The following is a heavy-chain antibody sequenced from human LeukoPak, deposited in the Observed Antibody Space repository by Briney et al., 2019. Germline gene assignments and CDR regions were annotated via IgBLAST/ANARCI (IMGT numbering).Heavy chain of an antibody. CDR3: ARDPMTTVKASGNWFDP. CDR1: GYTFTSYY. D-gene: IGHD4-11*01. Sequence: ASVKVSCKASGYTFTSYYMHWVRQAPGQGLEWMGIINPSGGSTSYAQKFQGRVTMTRDTSTSTVYMELSSLRSGDTAVYYCARDPMTTVKASGNWFDPWGQGTLVTVSS. V-gene: IGHV1-46*01. J-gene: IGHJ5*02. CDR2: INPSGGST.